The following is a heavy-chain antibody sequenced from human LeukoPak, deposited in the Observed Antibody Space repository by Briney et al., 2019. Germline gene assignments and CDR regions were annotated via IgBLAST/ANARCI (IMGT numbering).Heavy chain of an antibody. CDR1: GGSINDYY. CDR3: ARMPGLLSPYFDS. Sequence: NPSETLSLTCIVSGGSINDYYWNWIRQPPGKGLEWIGYVYYTGSTYYNPSLRSRVSISEGRAKNQLSLKMSSVTAADTAMYYCARMPGLLSPYFDSWGLGTLVTVSS. D-gene: IGHD3-3*01. CDR2: VYYTGST. J-gene: IGHJ5*01. V-gene: IGHV4-59*01.